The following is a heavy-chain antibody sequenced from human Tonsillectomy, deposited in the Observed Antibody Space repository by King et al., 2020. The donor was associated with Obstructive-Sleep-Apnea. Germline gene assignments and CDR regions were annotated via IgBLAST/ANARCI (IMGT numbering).Heavy chain of an antibody. CDR2: IIPILGIA. V-gene: IGHV1-69*10. CDR1: GGTFSSYA. D-gene: IGHD6-19*01. CDR3: ASEGQWHQIMDYYYSGMDV. J-gene: IGHJ6*02. Sequence: QLVQSGAEVKKPGSSVKVSCKASGGTFSSYAISWVRQAPGQGLEGMGGIIPILGIANYAQKFPGRVTITADKSTGTDYMELSSLRSEDTAVYYCASEGQWHQIMDYYYSGMDVWGQGTTVTVSS.